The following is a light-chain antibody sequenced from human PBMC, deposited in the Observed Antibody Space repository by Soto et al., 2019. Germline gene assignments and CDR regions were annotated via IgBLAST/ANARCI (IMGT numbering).Light chain of an antibody. CDR1: SNDIGTYNY. CDR3: SSYTSSTTYV. V-gene: IGLV2-14*03. CDR2: DVS. J-gene: IGLJ1*01. Sequence: QSARTQPASVSGSPGQSITISCTGTSNDIGTYNYVSWYQHHPDKAPKLMIYDVSHRPSGVSNRFSGSKSGNTASLTISGLQAEDEADYYCSSYTSSTTYVFGTGTKVTVL.